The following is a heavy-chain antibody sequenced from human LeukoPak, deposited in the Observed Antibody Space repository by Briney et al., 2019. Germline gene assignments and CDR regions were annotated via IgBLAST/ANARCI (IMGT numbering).Heavy chain of an antibody. V-gene: IGHV4-34*01. Sequence: SETLSLTCTVNGGSFSGYHWSWIRQPPGKGLEWIGEISHSGSTNHNPSLKSRVTISVDTSKNQFSLKLSSVTAADTAVYYCARRLVGANVFDYWGQGTLVTVSS. J-gene: IGHJ4*02. CDR1: GGSFSGYH. CDR2: ISHSGST. CDR3: ARRLVGANVFDY. D-gene: IGHD1-26*01.